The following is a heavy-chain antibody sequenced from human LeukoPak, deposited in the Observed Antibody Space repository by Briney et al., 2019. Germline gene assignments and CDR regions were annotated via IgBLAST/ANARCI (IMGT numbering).Heavy chain of an antibody. J-gene: IGHJ4*02. CDR1: GFTFSSYW. D-gene: IGHD6-13*01. Sequence: GGSLRLSCAASGFTFSSYWMSWVRQAPGKGLEWVANIKQDGSEKYYVDSVKGRFTISRDNSKNTLYLQMNSLRAEDTAVYYCARAVRSSSWYDYYFDYWGQGTLVTVSS. V-gene: IGHV3-7*03. CDR3: ARAVRSSSWYDYYFDY. CDR2: IKQDGSEK.